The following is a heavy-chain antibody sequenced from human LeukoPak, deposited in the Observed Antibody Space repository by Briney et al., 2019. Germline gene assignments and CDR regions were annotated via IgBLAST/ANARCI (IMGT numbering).Heavy chain of an antibody. CDR3: ARDKILVAGRYYYYYGMDV. J-gene: IGHJ6*02. Sequence: SETLSLTCAVSGGSISSGGYSWSWIRQPPGKGLEWIGYIYHSGSTYYNPSLKSRVTISVDRSKNQFSPKLSSVTAADTAVYYCARDKILVAGRYYYYYGMDVWGQGTTVTVSS. CDR1: GGSISSGGYS. CDR2: IYHSGST. V-gene: IGHV4-30-2*01. D-gene: IGHD2-15*01.